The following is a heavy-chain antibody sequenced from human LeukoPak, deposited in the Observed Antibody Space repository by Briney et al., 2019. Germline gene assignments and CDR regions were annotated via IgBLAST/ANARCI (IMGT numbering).Heavy chain of an antibody. J-gene: IGHJ6*03. CDR1: GYTFTGYY. CDR3: AKAAAGSQHSYYYYYYLDV. CDR2: INPNSGGT. D-gene: IGHD6-13*01. V-gene: IGHV1-2*02. Sequence: ASVKVSCKASGYTFTGYYMHWVRQAPGQGLECMGWINPNSGGTNYAQKFQGRVTMTRDTSISTAYMELSRLRSDDTAVYYCAKAAAGSQHSYYYYYYLDVWGTGTTVTISS.